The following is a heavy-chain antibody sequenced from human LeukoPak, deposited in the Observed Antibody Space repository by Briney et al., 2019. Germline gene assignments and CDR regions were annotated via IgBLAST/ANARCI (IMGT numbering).Heavy chain of an antibody. Sequence: GGSLRLSCSASGFTFSSYAMSWVRQAPGKGLEWVAGISSGDRTFHAESVKGRFTISRDKSKDTLYLQMNSLRAEDTAVYYCAKDATASPYFHWFDNWGQGTQVIVSS. J-gene: IGHJ4*02. CDR2: ISSGDRT. D-gene: IGHD3-9*01. CDR3: AKDATASPYFHWFDN. V-gene: IGHV3-23*01. CDR1: GFTFSSYA.